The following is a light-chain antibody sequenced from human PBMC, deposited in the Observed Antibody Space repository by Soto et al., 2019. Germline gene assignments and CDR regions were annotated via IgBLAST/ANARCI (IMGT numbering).Light chain of an antibody. Sequence: QSALTQPASVSGSPGQSITISCTGTTNDVGGYNYVSWYQQHPGKAPKLLIFEVTSWPSGVSHRFSGSKSGNTASLTISALQAEDEADYFCNSYTSSTSLPYVFGTGTKVTVL. CDR2: EVT. CDR1: TNDVGGYNY. J-gene: IGLJ1*01. V-gene: IGLV2-14*01. CDR3: NSYTSSTSLPYV.